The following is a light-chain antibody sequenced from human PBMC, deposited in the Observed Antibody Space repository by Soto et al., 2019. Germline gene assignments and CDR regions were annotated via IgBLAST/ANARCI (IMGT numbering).Light chain of an antibody. CDR3: QHYNDWPPTWT. V-gene: IGKV3-15*01. CDR2: GAS. CDR1: QSVRSK. Sequence: EIVMTQSPATLSVSPGERATLSCRASQSVRSKLAWYQQKPVQAPRVLIYGASTRATGIPARFSGSGCGTEFTLTIISLQSEDFAVYYCQHYNDWPPTWTFGQGTRVEIK. J-gene: IGKJ1*01.